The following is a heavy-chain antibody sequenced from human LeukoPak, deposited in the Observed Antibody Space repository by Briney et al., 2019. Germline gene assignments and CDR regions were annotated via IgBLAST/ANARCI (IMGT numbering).Heavy chain of an antibody. CDR3: AKAPLRYFDWSGYYFDY. CDR2: ISGSGGST. CDR1: GFTFSSYA. D-gene: IGHD3-9*01. Sequence: PGGSLRLSRAASGFTFSSYAMSWVRQAPGKGLEWVSAISGSGGSTYYADSVKGRFTISRDNSKNTLYLQMNSLRAEDTAVYYCAKAPLRYFDWSGYYFDYWGQGTLVTVSS. V-gene: IGHV3-23*01. J-gene: IGHJ4*02.